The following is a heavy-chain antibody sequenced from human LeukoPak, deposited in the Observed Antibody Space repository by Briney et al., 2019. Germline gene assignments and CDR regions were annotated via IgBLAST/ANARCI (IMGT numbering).Heavy chain of an antibody. Sequence: PGGSLRLSCAASGFTFSSYWMHWVRQAPGKGLVWVSRINSDGSSTSYADSVKGRFTISRDNAKNTLYLQMNSLRAEDTAVYYCARAEYSSSWYINPWTHSNYFDYWGQGTLVTVSS. D-gene: IGHD6-13*01. CDR1: GFTFSSYW. CDR3: ARAEYSSSWYINPWTHSNYFDY. CDR2: INSDGSST. J-gene: IGHJ4*02. V-gene: IGHV3-74*01.